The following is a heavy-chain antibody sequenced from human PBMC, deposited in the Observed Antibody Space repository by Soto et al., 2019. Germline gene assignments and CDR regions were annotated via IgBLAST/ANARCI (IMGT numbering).Heavy chain of an antibody. CDR2: ISETGGST. V-gene: IGHV3-23*01. Sequence: XESLGLSCAASGFAFSSYAMGWVRQAPGKGLEWVSTISETGGSTYYTDSVKGRFTISRDTSKNMLYLQMNSLRAEDTALYYCAKDARPSSWGQGALVTVSS. CDR1: GFAFSSYA. D-gene: IGHD6-6*01. CDR3: AKDARPSS. J-gene: IGHJ5*02.